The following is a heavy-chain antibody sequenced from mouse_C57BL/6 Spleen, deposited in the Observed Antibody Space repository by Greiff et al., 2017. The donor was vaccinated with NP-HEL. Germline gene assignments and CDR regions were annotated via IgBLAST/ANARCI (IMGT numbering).Heavy chain of an antibody. J-gene: IGHJ2*01. CDR3: ARLITTGFDY. CDR2: IDPSDSYT. D-gene: IGHD1-1*01. V-gene: IGHV1-69*01. CDR1: GYTFTSYW. Sequence: QVQLQQPGAELVMPGASVKLSCKASGYTFTSYWMHWVKQRPGQGLEWIGEIDPSDSYTNYNQKFKDKSTLTVDKSSSTAYMQLSSLTSEDSAVYYCARLITTGFDYWGQGTTLTVSS.